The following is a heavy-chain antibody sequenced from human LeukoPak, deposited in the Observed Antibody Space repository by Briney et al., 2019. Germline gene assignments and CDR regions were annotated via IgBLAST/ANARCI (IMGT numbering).Heavy chain of an antibody. J-gene: IGHJ4*02. CDR2: ISYDGRNK. D-gene: IGHD4-4*01. CDR1: GFTFSTYG. CDR3: AKATPPRDGSNPDY. V-gene: IGHV3-30*18. Sequence: GGSLRLSCAASGFTFSTYGMHWVRQAPGKVLEWVAVISYDGRNKYYADSVKGRFTLSRDNSKNTLYLQMNSLRAEDTAVYYCAKATPPRDGSNPDYWGQGTLVTVSS.